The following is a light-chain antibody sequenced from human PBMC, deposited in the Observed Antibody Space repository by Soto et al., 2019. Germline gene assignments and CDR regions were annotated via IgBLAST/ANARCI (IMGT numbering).Light chain of an antibody. V-gene: IGKV3-20*01. CDR1: HSVASTY. Sequence: EIVLTQSPATLSLSPGEGATLSCRASHSVASTYLAWYQQKPGLAPRLIVYGASNKASGTPDRFSGGGSGTDFTLTISRLEPEDFAVYYCQQYGSSSFTFGQRTKLEIK. J-gene: IGKJ2*01. CDR2: GAS. CDR3: QQYGSSSFT.